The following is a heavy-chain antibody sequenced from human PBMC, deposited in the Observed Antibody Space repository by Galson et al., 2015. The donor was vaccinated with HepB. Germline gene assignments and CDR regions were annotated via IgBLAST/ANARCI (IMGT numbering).Heavy chain of an antibody. CDR3: ATRGDGYNTYYYGMDV. CDR1: GYTFTSYA. D-gene: IGHD5-24*01. CDR2: INTNTGNP. J-gene: IGHJ6*02. V-gene: IGHV7-4-1*02. Sequence: SVKVSCKASGYTFTSYAMNWVRQAPGQGLEWMGWINTNTGNPTYAQGFTGRFAFSLDTSVSTAYLQISSLKAEDTAVYYCATRGDGYNTYYYGMDVWGQGTTVTVSS.